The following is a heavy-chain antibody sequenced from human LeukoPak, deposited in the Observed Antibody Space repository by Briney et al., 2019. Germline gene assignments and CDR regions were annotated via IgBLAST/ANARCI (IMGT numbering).Heavy chain of an antibody. V-gene: IGHV3-53*01. Sequence: GGSLRPSCAASGFTVSSNYMSWVRQAPGKGLEWVSVIYSGGSTYYADSVKGRFTISRDNSKNTLYLQMNSLRAEDTAVYYCAREGYYDSSGPDAFDIWGQGTMVTVSS. D-gene: IGHD3-22*01. CDR1: GFTVSSNY. CDR3: AREGYYDSSGPDAFDI. J-gene: IGHJ3*02. CDR2: IYSGGST.